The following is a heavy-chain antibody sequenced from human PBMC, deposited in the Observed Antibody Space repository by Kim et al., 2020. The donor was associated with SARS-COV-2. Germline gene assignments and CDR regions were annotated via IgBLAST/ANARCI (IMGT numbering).Heavy chain of an antibody. CDR2: IYKDGTT. CDR1: GFTVNSMY. V-gene: IGHV3-53*01. J-gene: IGHJ3*02. Sequence: GGSLRLSCAASGFTVNSMYMSWVRQAPGQGREWVSLIYKDGTTTYADSVRCRFTMSSDIVRNILYLQMSSLTAEDTAMYFCARGKGTWAFDIWGQGTMVTVSS. CDR3: ARGKGTWAFDI.